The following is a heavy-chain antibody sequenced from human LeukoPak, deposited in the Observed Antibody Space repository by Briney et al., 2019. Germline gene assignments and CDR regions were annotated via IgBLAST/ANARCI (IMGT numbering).Heavy chain of an antibody. CDR2: IQYDGSNE. J-gene: IGHJ6*03. V-gene: IGHV3-30*02. CDR1: RFTFSRYG. CDR3: AKDRCSNGVGCYYYYMDV. Sequence: GGSLRLSCAASRFTFSRYGMHWVRQAPGKGLEGVAYIQYDGSNEQYADSVKGRFSISRDSSKNILYLQMNSLRAEDTAVYYCAKDRCSNGVGCYYYYMDVWGKGTTVTISS. D-gene: IGHD2-8*01.